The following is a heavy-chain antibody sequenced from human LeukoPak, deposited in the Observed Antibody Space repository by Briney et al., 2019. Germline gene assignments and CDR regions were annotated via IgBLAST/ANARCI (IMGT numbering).Heavy chain of an antibody. CDR3: ARDQEVGYSYGYSDY. V-gene: IGHV1-46*01. D-gene: IGHD5-18*01. Sequence: ASVKVSCKASGYTFTSYYMHWVRQAPGQGLEWMGIINPSGGSTSYAQKFQGRVTMTRDTSTSTVYMELSSLRSDDTAVFYCARDQEVGYSYGYSDYWGQGTLVTVSS. J-gene: IGHJ4*02. CDR2: INPSGGST. CDR1: GYTFTSYY.